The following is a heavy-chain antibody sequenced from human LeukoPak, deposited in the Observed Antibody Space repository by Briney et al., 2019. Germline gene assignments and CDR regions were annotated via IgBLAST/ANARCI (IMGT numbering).Heavy chain of an antibody. J-gene: IGHJ4*02. CDR2: INPNGGST. Sequence: ASVKVSCKASGYTFTTYYLHWVRQAPGQGLEWMGIINPNGGSTIYAQKFQGRVTTTRDTSTITVYMELSSLRSEDTAVYYCARSYYYTTPPERKYYFDYWGQGTLVTVSS. CDR3: ARSYYYTTPPERKYYFDY. D-gene: IGHD3-22*01. V-gene: IGHV1-46*01. CDR1: GYTFTTYY.